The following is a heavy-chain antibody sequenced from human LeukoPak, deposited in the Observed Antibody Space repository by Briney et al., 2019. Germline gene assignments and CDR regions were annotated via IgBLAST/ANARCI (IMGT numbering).Heavy chain of an antibody. Sequence: GGSLRLSCAASGFTFSSYSMNWVRQAPGKGLEWVSYISSSSSTIYYADSVKGRFTISRDNAKNSLYLQMNSLRAEDTAVYYCAKDANSGWYQYDAFDIWGQGTMVTVSS. CDR3: AKDANSGWYQYDAFDI. V-gene: IGHV3-48*04. CDR1: GFTFSSYS. D-gene: IGHD6-19*01. CDR2: ISSSSSTI. J-gene: IGHJ3*02.